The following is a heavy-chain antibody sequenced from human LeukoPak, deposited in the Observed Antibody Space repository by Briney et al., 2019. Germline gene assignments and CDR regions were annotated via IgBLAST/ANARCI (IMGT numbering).Heavy chain of an antibody. V-gene: IGHV1-2*02. CDR2: IYPNSGGT. CDR3: ARVPRCGSGGSCPFQTYYYYGMDV. J-gene: IGHJ6*02. CDR1: GYTFTGYY. D-gene: IGHD2-15*01. Sequence: ASVKVSCKASGYTFTGYYMHWVRPAAGQGLEWMGWIYPNSGGTNYAQKFQGRVTMTRDTSISTAYMELSRLRSDDTAVYYCARVPRCGSGGSCPFQTYYYYGMDVWGQGTTVTVSS.